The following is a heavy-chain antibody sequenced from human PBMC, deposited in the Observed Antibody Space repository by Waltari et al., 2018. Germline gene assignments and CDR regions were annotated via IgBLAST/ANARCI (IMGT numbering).Heavy chain of an antibody. CDR3: ARDGVGARGGAFDI. V-gene: IGHV4-61*02. Sequence: QVQLQESGPGLVKPSQTLSLTCTVSGGSISSGSYYWSWIRQPAGKGLEWIGGNYTRGSTNYHPSLKGRVTISVDTSKNQFSLKLSSVTAADTAVYYCARDGVGARGGAFDIWGQGTMVTVSS. D-gene: IGHD1-26*01. CDR2: NYTRGST. J-gene: IGHJ3*02. CDR1: GGSISSGSYY.